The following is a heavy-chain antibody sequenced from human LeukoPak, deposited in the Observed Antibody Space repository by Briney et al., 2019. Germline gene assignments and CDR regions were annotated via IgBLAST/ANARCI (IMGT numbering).Heavy chain of an antibody. D-gene: IGHD1-26*01. CDR3: ARVGVVHSGSYYLGETNFDY. V-gene: IGHV4-59*01. CDR2: IYYSGST. Sequence: SETLSLTCTVSGGSISSYYWSWIRQPPGKGLEWIGYIYYSGSTNYNPSLKSRVTISVDTSKNQFSLKLSSVTAADTAVYYCARVGVVHSGSYYLGETNFDYWGQGTLVTVSS. J-gene: IGHJ4*02. CDR1: GGSISSYY.